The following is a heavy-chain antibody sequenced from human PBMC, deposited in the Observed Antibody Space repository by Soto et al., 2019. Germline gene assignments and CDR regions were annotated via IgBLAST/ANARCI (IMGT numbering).Heavy chain of an antibody. Sequence: ASVKVSCKASGYTFTSYYMHWVRQAPGQGLEWMGIIHPSGGSTSYAQKFQGRVTMTRDTSTSTVYMELSSLRSEDTAVYYCARVNGIAAAGTRFDPWGQGTLVTVSS. D-gene: IGHD6-13*01. V-gene: IGHV1-46*03. CDR3: ARVNGIAAAGTRFDP. CDR2: IHPSGGST. J-gene: IGHJ5*02. CDR1: GYTFTSYY.